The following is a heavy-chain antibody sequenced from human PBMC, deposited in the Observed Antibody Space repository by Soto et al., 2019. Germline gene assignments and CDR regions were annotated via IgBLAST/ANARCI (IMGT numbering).Heavy chain of an antibody. V-gene: IGHV4-59*01. CDR2: IYDSGST. CDR1: GGSISSYY. CDR3: ARDRGGYCSSTSCATYYYYGMDV. J-gene: IGHJ6*02. Sequence: PAGTLSLTCTVSGGSISSYYWSWIRQPPGKGLEWIAYIYDSGSTNYNPSLKSRVTISVDTSKNQFSLKLSSVTAADTAVYYCARDRGGYCSSTSCATYYYYGMDVWGQGTTVTVSS. D-gene: IGHD2-2*01.